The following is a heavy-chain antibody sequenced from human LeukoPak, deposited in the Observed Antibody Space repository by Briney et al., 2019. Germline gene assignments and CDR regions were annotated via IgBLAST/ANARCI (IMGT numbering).Heavy chain of an antibody. CDR3: ARDPSNTSGWKTWFDT. V-gene: IGHV1-18*01. Sequence: ASVKVSCKASGFIFTKYGISWVRRAPGQGLEWVGWISGYNGDTNYAQKLQGRVTMTIDTSTTTAYMELRSLRSDDTAFYYCARDPSNTSGWKTWFDTWGQGTLVTVSS. D-gene: IGHD6-19*01. CDR2: ISGYNGDT. CDR1: GFIFTKYG. J-gene: IGHJ5*02.